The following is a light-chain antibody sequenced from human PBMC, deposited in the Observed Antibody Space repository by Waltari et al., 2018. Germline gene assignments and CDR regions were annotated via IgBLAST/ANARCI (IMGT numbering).Light chain of an antibody. CDR2: DVT. CDR3: NSFTSSTTWV. CDR1: SSDVGGHNH. J-gene: IGLJ3*02. Sequence: SALTQPASASGSPGQSITISCTGPSSDVGGHNHVSWYQQHPGQAPKLLIYDVTKWPSGVSDRFSGSKSGNTASLTISGLQAEDEADYYCNSFTSSTTWVFGGGTRVTVL. V-gene: IGLV2-14*03.